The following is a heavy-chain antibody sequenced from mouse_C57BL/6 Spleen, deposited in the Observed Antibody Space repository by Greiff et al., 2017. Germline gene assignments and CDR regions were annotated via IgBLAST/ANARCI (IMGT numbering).Heavy chain of an antibody. CDR2: ISYDGSN. V-gene: IGHV3-6*01. CDR3: ARVWDRYYAMDY. D-gene: IGHD4-1*01. Sequence: EVQLVASGPGLVKPSQSLSLTCSVTGYSITSGYYWNWIRQFPGNKLEWMGYISYDGSNNYNPSLKNRISITRDTSKNQFFLKLNSVTTEDTATYYCARVWDRYYAMDYWGQGTSVTVSS. J-gene: IGHJ4*01. CDR1: GYSITSGYY.